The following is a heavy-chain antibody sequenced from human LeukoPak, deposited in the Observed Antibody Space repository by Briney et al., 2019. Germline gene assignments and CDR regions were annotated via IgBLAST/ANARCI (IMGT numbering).Heavy chain of an antibody. V-gene: IGHV4-39*07. CDR2: IYYSGST. J-gene: IGHJ5*02. CDR1: GGSISSSSYY. CDR3: ARLRRWFDP. Sequence: PSETLSLTCTVSGGSISSSSYYWGWIRQPPGRGLEWIGSIYYSGSTYYNPSLKSRVTISVDTSKNQFSLKLSSVTAADTAVYYCARLRRWFDPWGQGTLVTVSS.